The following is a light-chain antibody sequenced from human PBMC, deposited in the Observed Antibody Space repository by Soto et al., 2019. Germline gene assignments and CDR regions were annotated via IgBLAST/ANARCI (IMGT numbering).Light chain of an antibody. Sequence: EIVLTQSPGTLSLSPGERATLSCRASQSVSSSYLAWYQQKPGQAPRLLIYGASSRATGIPDRFSGSGSGTDFPLTISILEPEDFAVYYCQQYGSSPPLYTFGQGTKREIK. CDR3: QQYGSSPPLYT. V-gene: IGKV3-20*01. J-gene: IGKJ2*01. CDR2: GAS. CDR1: QSVSSSY.